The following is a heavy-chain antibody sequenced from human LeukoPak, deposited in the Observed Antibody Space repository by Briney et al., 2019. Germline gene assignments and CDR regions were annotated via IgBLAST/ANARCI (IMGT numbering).Heavy chain of an antibody. J-gene: IGHJ5*02. V-gene: IGHV4-4*08. Sequence: PSETLSLTCNVSGDSVSRSYWSWIRQPPGKGLQWIGWIFTTGRTAYNPALKSRVMISKDTSKNQFSLRLTSATAADTAVYFCAKHRESYLEGSHMGFDPWGQGRLVIVSS. CDR3: AKHRESYLEGSHMGFDP. D-gene: IGHD3-3*01. CDR2: IFTTGRT. CDR1: GDSVSRSY.